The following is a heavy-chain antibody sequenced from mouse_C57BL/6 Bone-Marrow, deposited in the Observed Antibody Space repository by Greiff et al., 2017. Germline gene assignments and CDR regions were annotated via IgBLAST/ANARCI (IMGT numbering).Heavy chain of an antibody. CDR3: AREFDYYGSSFAY. D-gene: IGHD1-1*01. Sequence: VQLQQSGAELAKPGASVKLSCKASGYTFTSYWMHWVKQRPGQGLEWIGYIYPSSGYTKYNQKFTDKATLTADQSSSKAYMQLSSLTYDDSAVYYCAREFDYYGSSFAYWGQGTLVTVSA. J-gene: IGHJ3*01. CDR1: GYTFTSYW. V-gene: IGHV1-7*01. CDR2: IYPSSGYT.